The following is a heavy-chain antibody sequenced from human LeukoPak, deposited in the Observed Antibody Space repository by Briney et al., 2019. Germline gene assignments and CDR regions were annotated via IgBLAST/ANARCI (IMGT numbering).Heavy chain of an antibody. CDR3: AHSARDSYNYYWYFDL. Sequence: SGPTLVKPTQTLTLTCSISGFSLSTRGVGVAWIRQPPGKALEWLALIYWDDDKRYSPSLKSRLTITKDTSKNQVVLTMTNMDPVDTATYYCAHSARDSYNYYWYFDLWGRGTLVTVSS. J-gene: IGHJ2*01. V-gene: IGHV2-5*02. CDR2: IYWDDDK. D-gene: IGHD5-24*01. CDR1: GFSLSTRGVG.